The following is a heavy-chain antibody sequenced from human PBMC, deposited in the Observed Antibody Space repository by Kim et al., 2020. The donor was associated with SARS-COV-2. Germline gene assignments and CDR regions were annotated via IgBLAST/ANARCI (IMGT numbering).Heavy chain of an antibody. Sequence: SETLSLTCAVYGGSFSGYYWSWIRQPPGKGLEWIGEINHSGSTNYNPSLKSRVTMSVDTPKNQFSLKLSSVTAADTAIYYCARGRRTYYYGSGIVYWGQGTLVTVSS. D-gene: IGHD3-10*01. CDR2: INHSGST. CDR3: ARGRRTYYYGSGIVY. CDR1: GGSFSGYY. V-gene: IGHV4-34*01. J-gene: IGHJ4*02.